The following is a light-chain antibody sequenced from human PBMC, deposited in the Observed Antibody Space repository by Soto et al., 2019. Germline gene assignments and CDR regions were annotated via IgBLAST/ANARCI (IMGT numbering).Light chain of an antibody. Sequence: EIVLTQSPGTLALSPGETATLSCRASQTIGSTYLAWYQQKPGQAPRLLIFGTSRRATGIPDRFSGSGSGTDFTLTISRLEPEDFAVYYCQQFSSYPLTFGGGTKVDIK. CDR1: QTIGSTY. V-gene: IGKV3-20*01. CDR3: QQFSSYPLT. J-gene: IGKJ4*01. CDR2: GTS.